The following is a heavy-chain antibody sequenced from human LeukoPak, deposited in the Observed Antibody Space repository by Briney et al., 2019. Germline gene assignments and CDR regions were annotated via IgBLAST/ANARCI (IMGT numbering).Heavy chain of an antibody. V-gene: IGHV4-4*09. J-gene: IGHJ4*02. D-gene: IGHD6-6*01. CDR3: ERWGAGSSSSGGFDY. CDR1: GGSISSYY. Sequence: PSETLSLTCTVSGGSISSYYWSWIRQPPGKGLECIGYIYASGSTNYNPSLKSRVAISVDTSKNQFSLKVSSVTAADTAVYYCERWGAGSSSSGGFDYWGQGTLVTVSS. CDR2: IYASGST.